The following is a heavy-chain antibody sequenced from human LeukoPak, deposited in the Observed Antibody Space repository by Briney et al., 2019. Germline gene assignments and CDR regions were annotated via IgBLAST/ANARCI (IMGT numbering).Heavy chain of an antibody. D-gene: IGHD3-10*01. Sequence: SGPTLVKPTQTLTLTCTFSGFSLSTSGVGVGWIRQPPGKALEWLALIYWNDDKRYSPSLKSRLTITKDTSKNQVVLTMTNMDPVDTATYYCAHRGLAPQWFGAWFDPWGQETLVTVSS. J-gene: IGHJ5*02. CDR2: IYWNDDK. V-gene: IGHV2-5*01. CDR3: AHRGLAPQWFGAWFDP. CDR1: GFSLSTSGVG.